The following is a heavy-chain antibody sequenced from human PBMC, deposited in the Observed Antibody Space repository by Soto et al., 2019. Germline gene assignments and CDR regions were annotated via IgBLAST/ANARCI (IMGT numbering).Heavy chain of an antibody. Sequence: PSETLSLTCTVSGGSISSYYWSWIRQPPGKGLEWIGYIYYSGSTNYNPSLKSRVTISVDTSKNQFSLKLSSVTAADTAVYYCARDSATGTYYYMDVWGKGTTVTVS. CDR3: ARDSATGTYYYMDV. CDR2: IYYSGST. J-gene: IGHJ6*03. D-gene: IGHD6-13*01. V-gene: IGHV4-59*01. CDR1: GGSISSYY.